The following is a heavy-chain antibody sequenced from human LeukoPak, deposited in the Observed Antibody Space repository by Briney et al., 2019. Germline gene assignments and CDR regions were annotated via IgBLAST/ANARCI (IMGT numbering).Heavy chain of an antibody. D-gene: IGHD1-26*01. CDR3: ANADYSGTYHLHH. Sequence: GGSLRLSCAASGFIFRNYAMGWVRQAPGKGPEWVSSISNGGGNTYYADSVKGQFTISRDNSKNTLSLQMNSLRAEDTAVYYCANADYSGTYHLHHWGQGTLVTVST. J-gene: IGHJ5*02. V-gene: IGHV3-23*01. CDR2: ISNGGGNT. CDR1: GFIFRNYA.